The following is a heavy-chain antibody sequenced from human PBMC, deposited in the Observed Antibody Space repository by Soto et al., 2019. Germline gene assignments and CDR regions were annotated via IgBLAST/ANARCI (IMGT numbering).Heavy chain of an antibody. D-gene: IGHD1-26*01. J-gene: IGHJ4*02. V-gene: IGHV4-31*03. Sequence: QVQLQESGPGLVKPSQTLSLTCTVSGGSISSGGYYWSWIRQYPGKGLEWIGYIYYSGSTYYNPSLKSRVTISVDTSKNQFSLKLSSVTAADTAVYYCARGRVGATKRSFFDYWGQGTLVTVSS. CDR2: IYYSGST. CDR3: ARGRVGATKRSFFDY. CDR1: GGSISSGGYY.